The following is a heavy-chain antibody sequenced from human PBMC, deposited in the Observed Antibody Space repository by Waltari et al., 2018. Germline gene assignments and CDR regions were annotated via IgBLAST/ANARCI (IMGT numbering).Heavy chain of an antibody. CDR2: ITHSGST. D-gene: IGHD2-15*01. V-gene: IGHV4-34*01. CDR1: GGSFSGYY. CDR3: ARGRAVGYCSGGSCYSVGSAFDY. Sequence: QVQLQQWGAGLLKPSETLSLTCAVYGGSFSGYYWSWIRQPPGQGLEWSGEITHSGSTNYNPSLKSRVTISVDTSKNQFSLKLSSVTAADTAVYYCARGRAVGYCSGGSCYSVGSAFDYWGQGTLVTVSS. J-gene: IGHJ4*02.